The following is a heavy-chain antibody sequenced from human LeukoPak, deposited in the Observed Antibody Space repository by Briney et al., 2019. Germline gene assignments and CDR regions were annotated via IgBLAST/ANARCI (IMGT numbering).Heavy chain of an antibody. CDR2: IKQDGSEK. J-gene: IGHJ6*03. Sequence: GGSLRLSCEASGFTFSNYWMSWVRQAPGKGLEWVANIKQDGSEKYYVDSVKGRFTISRDNAKNSLYLQMNSLRAEDTAVYYCARDRHGYSYGFHRGYSDNNYMDVWGKGTTVTISS. CDR1: GFTFSNYW. D-gene: IGHD5-18*01. CDR3: ARDRHGYSYGFHRGYSDNNYMDV. V-gene: IGHV3-7*01.